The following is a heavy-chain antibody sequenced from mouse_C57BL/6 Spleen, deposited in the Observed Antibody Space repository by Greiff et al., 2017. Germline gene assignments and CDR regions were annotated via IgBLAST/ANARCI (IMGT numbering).Heavy chain of an antibody. CDR3: APYYGSSYGYFDV. CDR1: GYTFTDHT. V-gene: IGHV1-78*01. CDR2: IYPRDGST. J-gene: IGHJ1*03. D-gene: IGHD1-1*01. Sequence: VQLVESDAELVKPGASVKISCKASGYTFTDHTIHWMKQRPEQGLEWIGYIYPRDGSTKYNEKFKGKATLTADKSSSTAYMQLNSLTSEDSAVYFCAPYYGSSYGYFDVWGTGTTVTVSS.